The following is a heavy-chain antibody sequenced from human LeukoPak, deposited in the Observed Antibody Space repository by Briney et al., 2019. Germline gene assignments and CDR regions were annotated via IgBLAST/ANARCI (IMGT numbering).Heavy chain of an antibody. CDR1: GFTFRSHA. Sequence: GGSLRLSCVGSGFTFRSHAMNWVRQAPGKGLGWLAYINRYSNTTSYADSVKGRFTVSRDNVKNSLYLEMTRLRVEDSAIYYCARDLRQWLVCDYWGQGTLISVSS. CDR3: ARDLRQWLVCDY. D-gene: IGHD6-19*01. V-gene: IGHV3-48*01. CDR2: INRYSNTT. J-gene: IGHJ4*02.